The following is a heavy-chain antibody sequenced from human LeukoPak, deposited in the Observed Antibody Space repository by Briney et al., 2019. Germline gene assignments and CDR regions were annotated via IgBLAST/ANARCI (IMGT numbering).Heavy chain of an antibody. CDR3: AKNGGYHYYDSSGYYHDS. CDR2: ISGSGGST. CDR1: GFTFSSYA. D-gene: IGHD3-22*01. Sequence: GGSLRVSCAASGFTFSSYAMSWVRQAPGKGLEWVSYISGSGGSTYYAGSVQGRFTISRDNSKNTLYLQMNSLRAEDTAVYYCAKNGGYHYYDSSGYYHDSWGQGTLVTVSS. J-gene: IGHJ4*02. V-gene: IGHV3-23*01.